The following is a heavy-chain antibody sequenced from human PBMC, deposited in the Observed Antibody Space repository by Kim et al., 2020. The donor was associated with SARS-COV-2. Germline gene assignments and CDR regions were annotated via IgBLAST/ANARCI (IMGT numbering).Heavy chain of an antibody. J-gene: IGHJ4*02. CDR3: AFSSGWHVDN. CDR1: GFTFSSYW. CDR2: MKEDGSLK. V-gene: IGHV3-7*01. Sequence: GGSLRLSCAASGFTFSSYWMTWVRQAPGKGLEWVAIMKEDGSLKYYVDSVKGRFTISTDNAKSSVYLQMNSLRVEDTAVYYCAFSSGWHVDNWGQGTLVTVSS. D-gene: IGHD6-19*01.